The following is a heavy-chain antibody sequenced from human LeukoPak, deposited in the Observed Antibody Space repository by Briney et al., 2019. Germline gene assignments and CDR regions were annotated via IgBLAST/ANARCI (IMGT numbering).Heavy chain of an antibody. CDR2: INPDGGNT. CDR3: ARIRDGYNDAYDI. Sequence: GASLKISCKASEYTFTDYYLHWVRQAPGQVLEWMGLINPDGGNTNYAQNFQGRVTLTRDTSTSTVYMELSSLRSEDTAIYYCARIRDGYNDAYDIWGQGTVVTVPS. D-gene: IGHD5-24*01. J-gene: IGHJ3*02. V-gene: IGHV1-46*01. CDR1: EYTFTDYY.